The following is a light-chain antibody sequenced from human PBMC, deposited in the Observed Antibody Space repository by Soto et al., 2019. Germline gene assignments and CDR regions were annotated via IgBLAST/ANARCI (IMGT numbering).Light chain of an antibody. J-gene: IGKJ1*01. V-gene: IGKV3-11*01. CDR1: QNINSD. Sequence: EIVLTQSPATLSLSPGERATLSCRASQNINSDLAWYQQRPGQAPRLLIYDASNRAPGIPARFGGSGSGADFTLSISSLEPEDFAVYHCQQRNMWPRTFGHGTRVEIK. CDR2: DAS. CDR3: QQRNMWPRT.